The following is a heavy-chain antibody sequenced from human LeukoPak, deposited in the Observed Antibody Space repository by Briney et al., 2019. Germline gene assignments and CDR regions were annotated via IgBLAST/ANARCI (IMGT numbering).Heavy chain of an antibody. CDR2: IKQDGSEK. CDR1: GFTFSSYE. Sequence: GGSLRLSCAVSGFTFSSYEMNWVRQAPGKGLEWVANIKQDGSEKYYVDSVKGRFTISRDNAKNSLYLQMNSLRAEDTAVYYCATDYGDYVGYYYMDVWGKGTTVTVSS. J-gene: IGHJ6*03. CDR3: ATDYGDYVGYYYMDV. V-gene: IGHV3-7*01. D-gene: IGHD4-17*01.